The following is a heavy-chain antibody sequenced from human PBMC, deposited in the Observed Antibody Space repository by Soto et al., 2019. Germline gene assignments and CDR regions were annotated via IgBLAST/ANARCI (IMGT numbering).Heavy chain of an antibody. V-gene: IGHV6-1*01. Sequence: SQTLSLTCAISGDSVSSNRAAWNWIRQSPSRGLEWLGRTYYRSKWYNDYAVSVKSRIAINPDTSKNQFSLQLNSVTPEDTAVYYCARAWGFSSGWYGSFSYWGQGTLVTVSS. CDR3: ARAWGFSSGWYGSFSY. CDR1: GDSVSSNRAA. J-gene: IGHJ4*02. CDR2: TYYRSKWYN. D-gene: IGHD6-19*01.